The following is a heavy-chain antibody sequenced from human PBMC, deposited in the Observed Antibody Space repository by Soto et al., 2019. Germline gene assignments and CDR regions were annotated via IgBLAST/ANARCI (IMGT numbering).Heavy chain of an antibody. CDR2: IYYSGST. CDR1: GGSISSSTYY. Sequence: SETLSLTCTVSGGSISSSTYYWGWIRQPPGKGLEWIGSIYYSGSTYYNPSLKSRVTISVDTSKNQFSLKLSSVTAADTAVYYCANSYGDYVSYWGQGPLVTVSS. D-gene: IGHD4-17*01. V-gene: IGHV4-39*01. J-gene: IGHJ4*02. CDR3: ANSYGDYVSY.